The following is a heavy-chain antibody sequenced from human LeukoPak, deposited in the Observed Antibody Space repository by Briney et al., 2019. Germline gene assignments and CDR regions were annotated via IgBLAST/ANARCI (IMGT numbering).Heavy chain of an antibody. CDR1: GFTFSSYE. CDR2: ISSSGSTI. J-gene: IGHJ4*02. D-gene: IGHD5-18*01. V-gene: IGHV3-48*03. CDR3: ARAERDTAMATPTFDY. Sequence: GGSLRLSCAASGFTFSSYEMNWVRQAPGMGLEWVSYISSSGSTIYYADSVKGRFTISRDNAKNSLYLQMNSLRAEDTAVYYCARAERDTAMATPTFDYWGQGTLVTVSS.